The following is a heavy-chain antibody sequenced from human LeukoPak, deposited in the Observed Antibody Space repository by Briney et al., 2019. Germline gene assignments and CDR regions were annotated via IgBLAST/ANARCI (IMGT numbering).Heavy chain of an antibody. D-gene: IGHD5-12*01. Sequence: SETLSLTCSFYDASFSGYFWTWIRQAPGKGLEWIGGINHNGGTKDNPSLKSRVTMSVDTSKNQFSLKLKSVTAADTAVYYCARGPSGYHNTGGQGTLVTVSS. J-gene: IGHJ4*02. CDR1: DASFSGYF. CDR2: INHNGGT. CDR3: ARGPSGYHNT. V-gene: IGHV4-34*01.